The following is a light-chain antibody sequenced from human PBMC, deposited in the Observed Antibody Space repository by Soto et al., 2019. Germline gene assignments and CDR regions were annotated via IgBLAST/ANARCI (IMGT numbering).Light chain of an antibody. V-gene: IGKV1-39*01. CDR1: QTISTY. CDR2: AAP. Sequence: DIQMTQSPSSLSAAVGDRVTITCRASQTISTYLNWYQQKPGKAPKLLIYAAPSLQSGVPSRFPGSGSGTDFTLTISSLQPEDFATYYCQQSHGIPYTFGQGTKLEIK. J-gene: IGKJ2*01. CDR3: QQSHGIPYT.